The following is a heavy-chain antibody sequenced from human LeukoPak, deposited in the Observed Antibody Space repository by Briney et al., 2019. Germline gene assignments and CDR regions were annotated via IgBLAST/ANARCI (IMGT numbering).Heavy chain of an antibody. CDR1: GFTFSSYA. CDR3: AKMEPLLLFGY. D-gene: IGHD3-10*01. J-gene: IGHJ4*02. Sequence: GGSLRLSCAASGFTFSSYAMQWVRQAPGKGLEWVAVISYDGSNKYYADSVKGRFTISRDNSKNTLYLQMNSLRAEDTAVYYCAKMEPLLLFGYWGQGTLVTVSS. CDR2: ISYDGSNK. V-gene: IGHV3-30-3*02.